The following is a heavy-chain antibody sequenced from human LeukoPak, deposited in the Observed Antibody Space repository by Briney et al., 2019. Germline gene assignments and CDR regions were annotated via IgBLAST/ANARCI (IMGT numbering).Heavy chain of an antibody. CDR1: GYMFTTYG. Sequence: ASVKVSCRTSGYMFTTYGVRQAPGQGLEWVGWISANNGNTKYAQRLQDRVTMTTNTSTSTAYMELRSLRSDDTAVYYCARESVGWNYDYWGQGTLVTVSS. D-gene: IGHD1-7*01. J-gene: IGHJ4*02. CDR3: ARESVGWNYDY. V-gene: IGHV1-18*01. CDR2: ISANNGNT.